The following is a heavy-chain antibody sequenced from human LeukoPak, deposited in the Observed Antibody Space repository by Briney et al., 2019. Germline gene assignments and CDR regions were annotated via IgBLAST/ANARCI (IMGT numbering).Heavy chain of an antibody. CDR2: ISGSGGST. V-gene: IGHV3-23*01. D-gene: IGHD3-10*01. CDR1: GFTFSSYA. CDR3: AKDPQRLLWFGESLP. J-gene: IGHJ5*02. Sequence: PGGSLRLSRAASGFTFSSYAMSWVRQAPGKGLEWVSAISGSGGSTYYADSVKGRFTISRDNSKNTLYLQMNSLRAEDTAVYYCAKDPQRLLWFGESLPWGQGTLVTVSS.